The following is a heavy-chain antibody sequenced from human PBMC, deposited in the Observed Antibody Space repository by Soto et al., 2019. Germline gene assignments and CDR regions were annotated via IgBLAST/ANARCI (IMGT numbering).Heavy chain of an antibody. CDR1: RYTFTSYD. CDR2: MNPNSGNT. D-gene: IGHD5-18*01. Sequence: QVQLVQYGAEVKKPGASVKVSCKASRYTFTSYDISWVRQATGQGLEWMGWMNPNSGNTVYAQKFQGRVTMTRNTSISTDYMELSSLRSEDTAVYYCARERSYGLDYWGQGTLVTVSS. CDR3: ARERSYGLDY. V-gene: IGHV1-8*01. J-gene: IGHJ4*02.